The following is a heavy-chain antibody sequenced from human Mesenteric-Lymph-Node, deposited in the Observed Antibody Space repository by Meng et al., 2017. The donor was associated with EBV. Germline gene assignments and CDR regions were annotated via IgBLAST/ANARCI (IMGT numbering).Heavy chain of an antibody. CDR3: ARDPYYGSGSSLDY. D-gene: IGHD3-10*01. V-gene: IGHV1-3*01. J-gene: IGHJ4*02. Sequence: QVQLVQSGAEVKKSVASVKVSCKASGYSFISYAIHWVRQAPGQGLEWVGWINVGNGNTRYSQKLQGRVSITRDTAASTAYMELSSLRSEDTGIYFCARDPYYGSGSSLDYWGQGTLVTVSS. CDR2: INVGNGNT. CDR1: GYSFISYA.